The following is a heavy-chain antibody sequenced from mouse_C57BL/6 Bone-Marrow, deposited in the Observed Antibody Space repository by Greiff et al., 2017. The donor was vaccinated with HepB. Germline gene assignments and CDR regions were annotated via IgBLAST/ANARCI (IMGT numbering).Heavy chain of an antibody. J-gene: IGHJ3*01. D-gene: IGHD2-1*01. CDR2: ISYDGSN. Sequence: EVHLVESGPGLVKPSQSLSLTCSVTGYFITSGYYWNWIRQFPGNKLAWMGYISYDGSNNYNPSLKNRISITRDTSKNQFFLKLNSVTTEDTATYYCARVTTETYWGQGALVTVSA. CDR1: GYFITSGYY. CDR3: ARVTTETY. V-gene: IGHV3-6*01.